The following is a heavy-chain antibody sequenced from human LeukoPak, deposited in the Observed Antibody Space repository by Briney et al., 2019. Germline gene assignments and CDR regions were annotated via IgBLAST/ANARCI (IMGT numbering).Heavy chain of an antibody. CDR3: ARGGVAVAGKVRDYYYYGMDV. Sequence: SETLSLTCAVYGGSFSGYYWSWIRQPPGKGLEWIGYIYYSGSTNYNPSLKSRVTISVDTSKNQFSLKLSSVTAADTAVYYCARGGVAVAGKVRDYYYYGMDVWGQGTTVTVSS. D-gene: IGHD6-19*01. J-gene: IGHJ6*02. CDR2: IYYSGST. CDR1: GGSFSGYY. V-gene: IGHV4-59*01.